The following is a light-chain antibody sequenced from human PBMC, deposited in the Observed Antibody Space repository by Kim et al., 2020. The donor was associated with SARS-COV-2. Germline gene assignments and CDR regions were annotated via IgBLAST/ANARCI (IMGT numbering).Light chain of an antibody. V-gene: IGLV3-21*04. CDR1: NIGSKS. J-gene: IGLJ2*01. CDR3: QVWDSSSDHHVV. CDR2: YDS. Sequence: SYELTQPPSVSVAPGKTARITCGGNNIGSKSVHWYQQKPGQAPVLVIYYDSDRPSGIPERFSGSNSGNTATLTISRVEAGDEADYSCQVWDSSSDHHVVF.